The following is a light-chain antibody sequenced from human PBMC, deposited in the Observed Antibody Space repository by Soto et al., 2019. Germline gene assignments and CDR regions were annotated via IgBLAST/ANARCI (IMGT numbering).Light chain of an antibody. V-gene: IGLV2-23*01. Sequence: QSALTQPASVSGSPGQSITISCTGTSSDVGSYNLVSWYQQHPGKAPKLMIHEGSKRPSGVSNRFSGSKSGNTASLTISGLQAEDEADYYCCSYAGSSTPHVVFGGGTKLTVL. CDR2: EGS. CDR3: CSYAGSSTPHVV. J-gene: IGLJ2*01. CDR1: SSDVGSYNL.